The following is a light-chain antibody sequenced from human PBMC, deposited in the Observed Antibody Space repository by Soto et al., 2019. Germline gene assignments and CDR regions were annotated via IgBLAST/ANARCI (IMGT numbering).Light chain of an antibody. CDR2: DVT. V-gene: IGLV2-11*01. CDR3: CSYAGRYTPYV. Sequence: QSALTQPRSVSGSPGQSVTISCTGPSSDVGGYNYVSWYQQHPGKAPKLMIYDVTKRPSGVPDRFSGSKSGNTASLTISGLQAEDEADYYCCSYAGRYTPYVFGTGTKLTVL. J-gene: IGLJ1*01. CDR1: SSDVGGYNY.